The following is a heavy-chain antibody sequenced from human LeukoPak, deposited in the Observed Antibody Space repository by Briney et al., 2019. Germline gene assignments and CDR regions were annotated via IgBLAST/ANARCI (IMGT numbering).Heavy chain of an antibody. CDR2: NNRRWGST. Sequence: PGGCLRPPRGTPGITFYSYVMSWGRQAPGKGLGWGAENNRRWGSTNYADAVKGRFTISRDNSKNTLYVQMNNLRAEDTAVYYCAKVSSVTVPGRIGRQKGYLDYWGQGTLVTVSS. CDR3: AKVSSVTVPGRIGRQKGYLDY. CDR1: GITFYSYV. D-gene: IGHD6-19*01. V-gene: IGHV3-23*01. J-gene: IGHJ4*02.